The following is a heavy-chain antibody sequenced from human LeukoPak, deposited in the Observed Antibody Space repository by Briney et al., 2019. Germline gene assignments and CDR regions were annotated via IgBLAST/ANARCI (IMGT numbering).Heavy chain of an antibody. CDR3: AREVGLVAADY. V-gene: IGHV4-59*01. J-gene: IGHJ4*02. D-gene: IGHD5-12*01. CDR1: GGSISSYY. Sequence: SETLSLTCTVSGGSISSYYWSWIRQPPGKGLEWIGYIYYSGSTNYNPSLKSRVTISVDTSKNQFSLKLSSVTAADTAVYYCAREVGLVAADYWGQGTLVTVSS. CDR2: IYYSGST.